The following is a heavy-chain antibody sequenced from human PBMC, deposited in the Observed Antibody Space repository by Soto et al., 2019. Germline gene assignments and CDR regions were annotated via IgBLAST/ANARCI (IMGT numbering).Heavy chain of an antibody. Sequence: EVQLVESGGGLVQPGGSLRLSCTASGFTFSDYSMDWVRQTPGKGLEWLSYISESSDTIYYADSVKGRCTISRDNAKNSLFLQMSSLRGEDTAVYYCARDKMGELSIADYWGQGTPVTVSS. V-gene: IGHV3-48*01. D-gene: IGHD3-16*02. CDR3: ARDKMGELSIADY. J-gene: IGHJ4*02. CDR1: GFTFSDYS. CDR2: ISESSDTI.